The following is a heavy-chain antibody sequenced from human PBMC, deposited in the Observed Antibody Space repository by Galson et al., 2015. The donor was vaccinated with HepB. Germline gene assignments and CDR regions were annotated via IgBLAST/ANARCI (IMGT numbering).Heavy chain of an antibody. CDR1: GFTFTDYG. J-gene: IGHJ4*02. Sequence: SLRLSCAASGFTFTDYGMNWVRQAPGKGLEWVSYISRTSRAFYYAVSVKGRFTISRDNAKNSLYVQMTSLRIEDTAVYYCVRVNFDLLTGKALDYWGQGTLVTVSS. D-gene: IGHD3-9*01. CDR2: ISRTSRAF. V-gene: IGHV3-48*01. CDR3: VRVNFDLLTGKALDY.